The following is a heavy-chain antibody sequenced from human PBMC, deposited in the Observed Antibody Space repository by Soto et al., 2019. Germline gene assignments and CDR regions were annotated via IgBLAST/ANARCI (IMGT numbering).Heavy chain of an antibody. CDR3: ARSSGSGERGGCDY. V-gene: IGHV3-30-3*01. Sequence: QVQLVESGGGVVQPGRSLRLSCAASGFTFSSYAMHWVRQAPGKGLEWVAVISYDGSNKYYADSVKGRFTISRDNSKNTLYLQMNSLRAEDTAVYYCARSSGSGERGGCDYWGQGTLVTVSS. CDR1: GFTFSSYA. CDR2: ISYDGSNK. J-gene: IGHJ4*02. D-gene: IGHD6-19*01.